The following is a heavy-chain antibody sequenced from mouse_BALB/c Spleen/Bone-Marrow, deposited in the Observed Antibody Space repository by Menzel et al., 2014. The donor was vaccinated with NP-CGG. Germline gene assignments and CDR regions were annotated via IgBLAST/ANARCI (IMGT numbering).Heavy chain of an antibody. D-gene: IGHD1-2*01. CDR1: GFTFSNYW. V-gene: IGHV6-6*02. CDR2: IRLKSNNYAT. Sequence: EVQLVESGGGLVQPGGSMKLSCVASGFTFSNYWMNWVRRSPEKGLEWVAEIRLKSNNYATQYAESVKGRFTISRDDSKNSVYLQMNNLRAEDTGIYYCTRVLRLLDYWGQGTSLTVSS. CDR3: TRVLRLLDY. J-gene: IGHJ2*02.